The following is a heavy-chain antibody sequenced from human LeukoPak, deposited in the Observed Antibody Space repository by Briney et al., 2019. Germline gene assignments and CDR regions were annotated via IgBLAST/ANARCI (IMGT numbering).Heavy chain of an antibody. D-gene: IGHD5-12*01. CDR3: ARPRYGGYLT. Sequence: PSETLSLTCTVSGGSTSSGSYYWSWIRQPAGKGLEWIGRIYTSGGTNYNPSLKSRVTISVDTSKNQFSLKPSSVTAADTAVYYCARPRYGGYLTWGQGTLVTVSS. J-gene: IGHJ5*02. V-gene: IGHV4-61*02. CDR2: IYTSGGT. CDR1: GGSTSSGSYY.